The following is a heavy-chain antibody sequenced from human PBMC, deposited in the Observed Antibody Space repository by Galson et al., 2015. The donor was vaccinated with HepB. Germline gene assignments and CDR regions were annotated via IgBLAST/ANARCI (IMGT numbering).Heavy chain of an antibody. J-gene: IGHJ4*02. CDR3: ATGWMFSYSGWYYFDY. Sequence: SVKVSCKVSGHTLTELSMHWVRQAPGKGLEWMGGFDPEDGEEGETIYAQKFQGRVTMTEDTSTDTAYMELSSLRSDDTAVYYCATGWMFSYSGWYYFDYWGQGTLVSVSS. CDR2: FDPEDGEEGET. CDR1: GHTLTELS. V-gene: IGHV1-24*01. D-gene: IGHD6-19*01.